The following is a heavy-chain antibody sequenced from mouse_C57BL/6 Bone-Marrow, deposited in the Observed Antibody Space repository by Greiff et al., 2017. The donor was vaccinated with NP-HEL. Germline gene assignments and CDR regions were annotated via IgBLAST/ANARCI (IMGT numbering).Heavy chain of an antibody. CDR3: ARANWDAMDY. CDR2: IRNKANGYTT. V-gene: IGHV7-3*01. CDR1: GFTFTDYY. D-gene: IGHD4-1*01. Sequence: EVHLVESGGGLVQPGGSLSLSCAASGFTFTDYYMSWVRQPPGKALEWLGFIRNKANGYTTEYSASVKGRFTISRDNSQSILYLQMNALRAEDSATYYCARANWDAMDYWGQGTSVTVSS. J-gene: IGHJ4*01.